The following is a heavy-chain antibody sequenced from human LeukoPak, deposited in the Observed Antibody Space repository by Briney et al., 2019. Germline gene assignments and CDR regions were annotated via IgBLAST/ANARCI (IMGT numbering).Heavy chain of an antibody. CDR3: VKSASTWYLFDY. J-gene: IGHJ4*02. D-gene: IGHD6-13*01. V-gene: IGHV3-64*03. CDR1: GFTFSGYA. Sequence: PGGSLRLSCSASGFTFSGYAMHWVRKAPGKGLEYVSAIISNGESTYYSDSVKDRFTISRDNSKNTLYLQMSSLRPEDTAVYYCVKSASTWYLFDYWGQGTLVTVSS. CDR2: IISNGEST.